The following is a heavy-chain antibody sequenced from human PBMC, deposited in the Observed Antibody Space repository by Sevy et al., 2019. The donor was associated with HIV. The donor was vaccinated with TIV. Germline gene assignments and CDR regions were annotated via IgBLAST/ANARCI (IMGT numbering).Heavy chain of an antibody. CDR3: ARDRYYDGRGPPGAFDI. Sequence: SETLSLTCTVSGGSISTYFWSWLRQPPGKGLEWIGYIYYSGNTNYNPPLKSRVTISVDTSKNQFSLKLTSVTAADTAVYYCARDRYYDGRGPPGAFDIWGQGTMVTVS. CDR1: GGSISTYF. V-gene: IGHV4-59*01. D-gene: IGHD3-22*01. CDR2: IYYSGNT. J-gene: IGHJ3*02.